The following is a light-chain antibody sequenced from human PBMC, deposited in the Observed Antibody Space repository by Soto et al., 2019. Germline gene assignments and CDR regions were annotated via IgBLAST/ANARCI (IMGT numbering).Light chain of an antibody. J-gene: IGKJ1*01. V-gene: IGKV1-5*03. Sequence: DIQMTQSPSSLSASVGDRVTITCRASQSISSWLAWYQQKPGKAPNLLIYKASSLESGVPSRFSGSGSGTEFTLTISSLQPDDFATYDCQQYNSYPWTFGQGTKVDIK. CDR3: QQYNSYPWT. CDR1: QSISSW. CDR2: KAS.